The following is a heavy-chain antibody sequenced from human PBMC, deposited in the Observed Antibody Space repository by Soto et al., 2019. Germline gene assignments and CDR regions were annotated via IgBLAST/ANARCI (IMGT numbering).Heavy chain of an antibody. Sequence: QVQLVESGGGVVQPGRSLRLSCAASGFTFSSYAMHWVRQAPGKGPEWVAVISYDGSVKYYADSVEGRFTISRDNSKNTLYLQMNSLRAEDTAVYCCAKDAAPAMLYVFHYWGQGTLVTVSP. J-gene: IGHJ4*02. CDR1: GFTFSSYA. D-gene: IGHD5-18*01. CDR3: AKDAAPAMLYVFHY. V-gene: IGHV3-30*18. CDR2: ISYDGSVK.